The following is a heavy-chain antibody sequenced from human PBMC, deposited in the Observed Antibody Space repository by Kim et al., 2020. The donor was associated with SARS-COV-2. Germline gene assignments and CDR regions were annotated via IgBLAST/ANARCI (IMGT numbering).Heavy chain of an antibody. Sequence: GGSLRLSCAASGFTFNTYGMHWVRQAPGKGLEWVAVISYDGSNKYYADSVKGRFTISRDNSKNTLYLQMNSLRIEDTAVYYCAISFSGSYFGYDYWGQGTLVTVSS. V-gene: IGHV3-30*03. CDR1: GFTFNTYG. CDR2: ISYDGSNK. J-gene: IGHJ4*02. CDR3: AISFSGSYFGYDY. D-gene: IGHD1-26*01.